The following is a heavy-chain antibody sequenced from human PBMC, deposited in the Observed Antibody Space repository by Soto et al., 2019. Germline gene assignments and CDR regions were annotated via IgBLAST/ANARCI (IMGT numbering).Heavy chain of an antibody. Sequence: QLQLQESGPGLVKPSETLSLTCTVSGGSISSSSYYWGWIRQPPGKGLEWIGSIYYSGSTYYNPSLKSRVNICVDTSKNQYSLKLSSVTAADTAGYYWARLRNYDFWSGYYTENYFDYWGQGTLVTVSS. CDR3: ARLRNYDFWSGYYTENYFDY. V-gene: IGHV4-39*01. CDR1: GGSISSSSYY. D-gene: IGHD3-3*01. CDR2: IYYSGST. J-gene: IGHJ4*02.